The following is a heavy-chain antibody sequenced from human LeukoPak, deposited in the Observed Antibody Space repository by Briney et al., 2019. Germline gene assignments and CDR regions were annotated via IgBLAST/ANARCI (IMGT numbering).Heavy chain of an antibody. CDR3: VREAATDYYDSSCYYRQTEVFDA. CDR2: VYYSGST. Sequence: SETLSLTCTVSGGSVRSDSYYWSWIRQPPGKGLEWIGYVYYSGSTNYNPPLKSRVTISVDTSKNQFSLKLRSVTAADTAVYYCVREAATDYYDSSCYYRQTEVFDAWGQGTMVTVSS. CDR1: GGSVRSDSYY. V-gene: IGHV4-61*01. J-gene: IGHJ3*01. D-gene: IGHD3-22*01.